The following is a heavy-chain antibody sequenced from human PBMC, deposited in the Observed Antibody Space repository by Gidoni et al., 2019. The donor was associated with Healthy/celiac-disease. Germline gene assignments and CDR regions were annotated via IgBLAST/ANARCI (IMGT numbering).Heavy chain of an antibody. J-gene: IGHJ3*02. V-gene: IGHV3-23*01. CDR1: GFTFSSYA. CDR3: ATDIVLMVYAPINDAFDI. Sequence: EVQLLESGGGLVQPGGSLRLSCAASGFTFSSYAMSWVRQAPGKGLEWVSAISGSGGSTYYADSVKGRFTISRDNSKNTLYLQMNSLRAEDTAVYYCATDIVLMVYAPINDAFDIWGQGTMVTVSS. D-gene: IGHD2-8*01. CDR2: ISGSGGST.